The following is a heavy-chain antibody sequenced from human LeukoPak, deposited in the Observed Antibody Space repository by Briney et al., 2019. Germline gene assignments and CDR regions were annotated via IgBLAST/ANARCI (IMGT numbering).Heavy chain of an antibody. CDR1: GYTFTGYY. Sequence: GASVKVSCKASGYTFTGYYMHWVRQAPGQGLEWVGWINPNSGGTNYAQKFQGWVTMTRDTSISTAYMELSRLRSDDTAVYYCARGGVDYGDYWWFDPWGQGTLVTVSS. D-gene: IGHD4-17*01. CDR2: INPNSGGT. V-gene: IGHV1-2*04. J-gene: IGHJ5*02. CDR3: ARGGVDYGDYWWFDP.